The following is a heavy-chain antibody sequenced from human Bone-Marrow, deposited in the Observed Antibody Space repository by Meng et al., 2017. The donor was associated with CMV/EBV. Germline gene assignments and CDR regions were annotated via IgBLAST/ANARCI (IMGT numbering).Heavy chain of an antibody. Sequence: GESLKISCSASGFTFRSYAMSWVRQAPGKGLEWVSTIRGTGDYTYNADSVKGRFSISRDNSKNTLYLQMNSLRAEDTAVYYCAKGPKITIFGVVIEGGMDVWGQGTTVTVSS. D-gene: IGHD3-3*01. CDR2: IRGTGDYT. CDR1: GFTFRSYA. CDR3: AKGPKITIFGVVIEGGMDV. V-gene: IGHV3-23*01. J-gene: IGHJ6*02.